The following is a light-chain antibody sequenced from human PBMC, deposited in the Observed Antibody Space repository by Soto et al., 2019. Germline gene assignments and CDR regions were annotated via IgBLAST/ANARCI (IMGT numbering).Light chain of an antibody. V-gene: IGLV1-44*01. Sequence: QSVLTQPPSVSGTPGLRVTISCSGGSSNIGSDTVNWYQQLPGAAPKLLIFNDDQRPSGVPDRFSGSRSGTSASLVISGLQSDDEADYYCQSYDSSLSGGVFGGGTKLTVL. CDR1: SSNIGSDT. CDR3: QSYDSSLSGGV. CDR2: NDD. J-gene: IGLJ2*01.